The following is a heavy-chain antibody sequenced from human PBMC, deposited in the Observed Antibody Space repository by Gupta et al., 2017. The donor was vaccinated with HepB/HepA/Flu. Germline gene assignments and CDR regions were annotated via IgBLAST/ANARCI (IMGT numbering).Heavy chain of an antibody. CDR2: IYTSGST. CDR1: GGSISSYY. CDR3: AREIGSSWYRSWDY. J-gene: IGHJ4*02. Sequence: QVQLQESGPGLVKPSETLSLTCTVSGGSISSYYWSWIRQPAGKGLEWIGRIYTSGSTNYNPSLRSRVTMSVDTSKNQFSLKLSSVTAADTAVYYCAREIGSSWYRSWDYWGQGTLVTVSS. D-gene: IGHD6-13*01. V-gene: IGHV4-4*07.